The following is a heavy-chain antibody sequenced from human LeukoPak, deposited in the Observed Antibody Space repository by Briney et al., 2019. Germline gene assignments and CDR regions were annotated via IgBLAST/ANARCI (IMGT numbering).Heavy chain of an antibody. J-gene: IGHJ6*02. CDR1: GGTFTSYA. D-gene: IGHD3-10*01. CDR3: ARDRSYYGSGSSMDV. CDR2: IIPILGIG. V-gene: IGHV1-69*04. Sequence: GASVKVSFKASGGTFTSYAISWVRQAPGQGREWMGRIIPILGIGNYAQKFQGRVTITADKSTSTAYMELSSLRSEDTAVYYCARDRSYYGSGSSMDVWGQGTPVTVSS.